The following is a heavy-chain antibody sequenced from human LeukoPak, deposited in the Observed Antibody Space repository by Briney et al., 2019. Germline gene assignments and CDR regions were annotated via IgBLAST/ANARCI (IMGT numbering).Heavy chain of an antibody. CDR3: ARGSHYFDF. CDR2: ISDSGRTI. D-gene: IGHD6-6*01. Sequence: PGGSLRLSCVASGFTFSVHEMNWVRQAPGKGLEWLSYISDSGRTIYYADSVDGRFTISRDNAKNSLFLHMNSLRVEDTAVYFCARGSHYFDFWGQGTPVTVSS. V-gene: IGHV3-48*03. J-gene: IGHJ4*02. CDR1: GFTFSVHE.